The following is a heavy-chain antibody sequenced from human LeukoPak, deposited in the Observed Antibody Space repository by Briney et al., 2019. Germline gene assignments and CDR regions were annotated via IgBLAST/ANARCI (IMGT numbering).Heavy chain of an antibody. V-gene: IGHV4-4*02. CDR3: SRESGAFCPFGY. CDR1: GGSISSTNW. CDR2: ISLTGET. D-gene: IGHD1-26*01. Sequence: SETLSLTCDVSGGSISSTNWWSWVRQPPGQGLEWIGEISLTGETNYNPSLNGRVTMSLDKSRNQLSLSLTSVTAADTAIYYCSRESGAFCPFGYWGQGTLVIVPP. J-gene: IGHJ4*02.